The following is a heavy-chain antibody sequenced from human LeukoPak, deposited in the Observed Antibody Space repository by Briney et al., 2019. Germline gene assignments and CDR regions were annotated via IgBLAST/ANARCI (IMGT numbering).Heavy chain of an antibody. CDR2: IWDSGNS. V-gene: IGHV4-30-2*01. Sequence: SETLSLTCAVSGGSIRRSGYSWNWIRQPPGKGLEWIGYIWDSGNSYYSPSLKSRVTISLDKSKNLFSLKINSVTGADTAVYFCAKGDVEEWFDSGGPGILVTVSS. J-gene: IGHJ5*01. CDR1: GGSIRRSGYS. D-gene: IGHD3-16*01. CDR3: AKGDVEEWFDS.